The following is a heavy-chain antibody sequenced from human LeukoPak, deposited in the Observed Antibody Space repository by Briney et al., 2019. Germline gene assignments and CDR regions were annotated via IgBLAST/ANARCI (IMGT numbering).Heavy chain of an antibody. D-gene: IGHD6-19*01. J-gene: IGHJ3*01. Sequence: SETLSLTCTVSGGSISSGDYYWSWIRQPPGTGLEWIGYIYYSGSTYYNPSLKSRVTISVDTPKNQFSLKLSSVTAADTAVYYCARARSFSGSGFDAWGQGTMVTVSS. CDR1: GGSISSGDYY. CDR3: ARARSFSGSGFDA. V-gene: IGHV4-30-4*01. CDR2: IYYSGST.